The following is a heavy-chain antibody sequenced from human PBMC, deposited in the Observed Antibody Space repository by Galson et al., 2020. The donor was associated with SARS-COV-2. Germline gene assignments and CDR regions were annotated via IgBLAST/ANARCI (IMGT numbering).Heavy chain of an antibody. CDR3: ARVVGEWELLDFDYYGMDL. V-gene: IGHV1-2*02. CDR1: GYTFTDYY. Sequence: ASVKVSCKASGYTFTDYYIYWVRQAPGQGLEWMGWINPNTGDTKTAERFQGRVTMTRDTSISTAYMELSRLQSDDRAVFYCARVVGEWELLDFDYYGMDLWGQGTKGTVSS. J-gene: IGHJ6*02. CDR2: INPNTGDT. D-gene: IGHD1-26*01.